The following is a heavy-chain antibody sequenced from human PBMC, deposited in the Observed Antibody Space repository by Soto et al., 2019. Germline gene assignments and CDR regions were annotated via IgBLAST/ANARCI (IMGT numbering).Heavy chain of an antibody. V-gene: IGHV3-48*02. CDR2: ISGSGGTI. CDR3: AREAGLRSSGWSYYFDF. J-gene: IGHJ4*02. Sequence: EVQLVESGGGMVQPGGSLRVSCAASGFTLSSYSMHWVRQAPGKGLEWVSYISGSGGTIYYADSVKGRFTISRDNTKNSLPDQKNSLREEDTAVYFCAREAGLRSSGWSYYFDFWGQGTRVTVSS. D-gene: IGHD6-19*01. CDR1: GFTLSSYS.